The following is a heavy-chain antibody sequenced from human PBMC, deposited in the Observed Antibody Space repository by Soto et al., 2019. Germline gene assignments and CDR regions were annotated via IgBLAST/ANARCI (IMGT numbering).Heavy chain of an antibody. CDR3: ARADDYIWGSYRLMDV. CDR1: GFTFSSYG. J-gene: IGHJ6*03. V-gene: IGHV3-33*01. Sequence: GGSLRLSCAASGFTFSSYGMHWVRQAPGKGLEWVAVIWYDGSNKYYADSVKGRFTISRDNSKNTLYLQMNSLRAEDTAVYYCARADDYIWGSYRLMDVWGKGTTVTVSS. CDR2: IWYDGSNK. D-gene: IGHD3-16*02.